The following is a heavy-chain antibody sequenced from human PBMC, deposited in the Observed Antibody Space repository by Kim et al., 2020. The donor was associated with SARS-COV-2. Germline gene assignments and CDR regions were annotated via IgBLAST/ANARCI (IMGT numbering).Heavy chain of an antibody. CDR1: GFTFGDYA. V-gene: IGHV3-49*03. Sequence: GGSLRLSCTASGFTFGDYAMSWFRKAPGKGLEWVGFIRSKAYGGTTEYAASVKGRFTISRDDSKSIAYLQMNSLKTEDTAVYYCTGPYDYVWGSYRPQYYYYGMDVWGQGTTVTVSS. D-gene: IGHD3-16*02. J-gene: IGHJ6*02. CDR2: IRSKAYGGTT. CDR3: TGPYDYVWGSYRPQYYYYGMDV.